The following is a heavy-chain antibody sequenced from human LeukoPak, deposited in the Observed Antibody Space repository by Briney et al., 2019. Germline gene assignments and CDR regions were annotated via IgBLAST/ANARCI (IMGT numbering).Heavy chain of an antibody. D-gene: IGHD4-17*01. V-gene: IGHV3-30*02. CDR3: AKDNYDYGDYDGGDY. CDR1: GFTLSNYD. J-gene: IGHJ4*02. CDR2: IRYDGSNK. Sequence: GGSLRLSCAASGFTLSNYDIHWVRQAPGKGLEWVAFIRYDGSNKYYADSVKGRFTISRDNSKNTLYLQMNSLRAEDTAVYYCAKDNYDYGDYDGGDYWGQGTLVTVSS.